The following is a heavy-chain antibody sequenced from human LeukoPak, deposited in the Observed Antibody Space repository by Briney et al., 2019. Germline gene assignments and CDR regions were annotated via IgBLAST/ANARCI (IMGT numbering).Heavy chain of an antibody. CDR2: IIPIFGTA. J-gene: IGHJ4*02. V-gene: IGHV1-69*13. D-gene: IGHD4-23*01. CDR1: GGTFSSYA. Sequence: ASVTVSCKASGGTFSSYAISWVRQAPGQGLEWMGGIIPIFGTANYAQKFQGRVTITADESTSTAYMELSSLRSEDTAVYYCAGDFYGNGGNFLLVYWGQGTLVTVSS. CDR3: AGDFYGNGGNFLLVY.